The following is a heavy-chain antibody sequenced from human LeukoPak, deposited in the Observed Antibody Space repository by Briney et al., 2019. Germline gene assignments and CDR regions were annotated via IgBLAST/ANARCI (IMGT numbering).Heavy chain of an antibody. CDR2: INPNSGGT. CDR3: ARRGLMVRGVISLDAFDI. J-gene: IGHJ3*02. D-gene: IGHD3-10*01. CDR1: GYTFTGYY. V-gene: IGHV1-2*02. Sequence: ASVKVSCKASGYTFTGYYMHWVRQAPGQGLEWMGWINPNSGGTNYAQKFQGRVTMTRDTSTSTVYMELSSLRSEDTAVYYCARRGLMVRGVISLDAFDIWGQGTMVTVSS.